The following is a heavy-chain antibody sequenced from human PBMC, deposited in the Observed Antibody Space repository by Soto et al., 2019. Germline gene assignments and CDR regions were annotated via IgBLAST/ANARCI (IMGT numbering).Heavy chain of an antibody. V-gene: IGHV4-31*03. J-gene: IGHJ5*02. CDR3: AGAPWALTGFDP. CDR1: GGSISSGSYY. CDR2: VYYSGST. D-gene: IGHD7-27*01. Sequence: SETLSLTCTVSGGSISSGSYYWTWIRQHPGKGLEWIGYVYYSGSTYYNPSLKSRVTISVDMSKNQFSLKLSSVTAADTAVYYCAGAPWALTGFDPWGQGTLVTVS.